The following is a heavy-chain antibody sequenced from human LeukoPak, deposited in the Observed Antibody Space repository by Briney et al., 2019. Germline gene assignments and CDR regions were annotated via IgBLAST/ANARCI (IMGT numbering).Heavy chain of an antibody. CDR2: ISSSGSTI. J-gene: IGHJ6*02. V-gene: IGHV3-11*01. CDR3: ARDDIVVVPAAIRGANYYYYGMDV. D-gene: IGHD2-2*02. CDR1: GGSFSGYY. Sequence: KPSETLSLTCAVYGGSFSGYYWSWIRQAPGKGLEWVSYISSSGSTIYYADSVKGRFTISRDNAKNSLYLQMNSLRAEDTAVYYCARDDIVVVPAAIRGANYYYYGMDVWGQGTTDTVSS.